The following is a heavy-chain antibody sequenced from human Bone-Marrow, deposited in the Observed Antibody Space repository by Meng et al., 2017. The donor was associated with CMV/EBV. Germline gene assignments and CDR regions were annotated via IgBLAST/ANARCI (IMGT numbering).Heavy chain of an antibody. Sequence: SVKVSCKASGGTFSSYTISWVRQAPGQGLEWMGRIIPILGIANYAQKFQGRVTITADKSTSTAYMELSSLRSEDTAVYYCARDEGKMSFDYWGQGTLVTVSS. CDR1: GGTFSSYT. CDR2: IIPILGIA. CDR3: ARDEGKMSFDY. V-gene: IGHV1-69*04. J-gene: IGHJ4*02.